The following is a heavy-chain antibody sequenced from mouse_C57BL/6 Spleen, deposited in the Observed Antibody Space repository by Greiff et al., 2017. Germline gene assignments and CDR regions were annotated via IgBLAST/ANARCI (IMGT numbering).Heavy chain of an antibody. CDR2: ISSGSSTI. D-gene: IGHD1-1*01. CDR3: AKSYGSSYEWYFDV. Sequence: DVMLVESGGGLVKPGGSLKLSCAASGFTFSDYGMHWVRQAPEKGLEWVAYISSGSSTIYYADTVKGRFTISRDNAKNTLFLQMTSLSSEDTAMYYCAKSYGSSYEWYFDVWGTGTTVTVSS. V-gene: IGHV5-17*01. CDR1: GFTFSDYG. J-gene: IGHJ1*03.